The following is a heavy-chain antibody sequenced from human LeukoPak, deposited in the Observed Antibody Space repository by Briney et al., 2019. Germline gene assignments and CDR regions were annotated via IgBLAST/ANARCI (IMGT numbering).Heavy chain of an antibody. V-gene: IGHV1-2*02. CDR3: ARGRYGEYRKNHYYYYMDV. CDR1: GYTFTGYY. Sequence: RASVKVSCKTSGYTFTGYYMHWVRQAPGQGLEWTGWINPTSGGTNYAQKFQGRVTMTRDTSISTAYMELSRLTSDDTAVYYCARGRYGEYRKNHYYYYMDVWGKGTAVTVSS. J-gene: IGHJ6*03. CDR2: INPTSGGT. D-gene: IGHD4-17*01.